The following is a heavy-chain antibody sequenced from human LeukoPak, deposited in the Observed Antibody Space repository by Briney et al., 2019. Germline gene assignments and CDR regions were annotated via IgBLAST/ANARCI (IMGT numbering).Heavy chain of an antibody. D-gene: IGHD1-26*01. Sequence: ASVKVSCKGSGYIFTSYGLAWVRQAPGQGLEWMRWISPYNGKTKYAQNFQDRLTLTTDTSTSTAYMDLRSLRSDDTAVYYCVRDHLPVGSPENYFDSWGQGTLVTVSS. CDR3: VRDHLPVGSPENYFDS. V-gene: IGHV1-18*01. CDR1: GYIFTSYG. CDR2: ISPYNGKT. J-gene: IGHJ4*02.